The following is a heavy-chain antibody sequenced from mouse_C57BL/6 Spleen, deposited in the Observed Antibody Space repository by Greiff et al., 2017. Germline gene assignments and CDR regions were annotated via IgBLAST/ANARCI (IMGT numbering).Heavy chain of an antibody. Sequence: QVQLQQPGAELVMPGASVKLSCKASGYTFTSYWMHWVKQRPGQGLEWIGEIDPSDSYTNYNQKFKGKSTLTVDKSSSTAYMKLSSLTSEDSAVYYSARSITTVVAPDYWGQGTTLTVSS. V-gene: IGHV1-69*01. D-gene: IGHD1-1*01. J-gene: IGHJ2*01. CDR3: ARSITTVVAPDY. CDR2: IDPSDSYT. CDR1: GYTFTSYW.